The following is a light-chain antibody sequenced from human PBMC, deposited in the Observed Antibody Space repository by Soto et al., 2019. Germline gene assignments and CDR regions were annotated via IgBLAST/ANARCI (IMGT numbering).Light chain of an antibody. CDR1: QTISSW. Sequence: DIQMTQSPSTLSGSVGDRVTITCRASQTISSWLAWYQQKPGKAPKLLIYKASTLKSGAPSRFSGSGSATEFTLTISSLQPDDFATYYCQHYNSYPWTFGQATKVDIK. V-gene: IGKV1-5*03. J-gene: IGKJ1*01. CDR3: QHYNSYPWT. CDR2: KAS.